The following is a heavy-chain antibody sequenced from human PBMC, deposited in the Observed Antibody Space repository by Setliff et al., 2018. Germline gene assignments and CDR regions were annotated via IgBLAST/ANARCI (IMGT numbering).Heavy chain of an antibody. CDR2: IYYSGST. CDR3: ARVSGMGSPPYYYYYYGMDV. D-gene: IGHD6-25*01. Sequence: SETLSLTCTVSGGSISSSRYYWGWIRQPPGKGLEWIGSIYYSGSTYYNPSLKSRVTISVDTSKNQFSLKLSSVTAADTAVYYCARVSGMGSPPYYYYYYGMDVWGQGTLVTVSS. CDR1: GGSISSSRYY. J-gene: IGHJ6*02. V-gene: IGHV4-39*07.